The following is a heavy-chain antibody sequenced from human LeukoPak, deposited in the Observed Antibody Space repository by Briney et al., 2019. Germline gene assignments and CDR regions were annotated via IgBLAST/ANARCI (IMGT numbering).Heavy chain of an antibody. CDR3: AKDRSKAAADPTYYFDY. Sequence: GGSLRLSCAASGFXFSSYGMRWVRQAPGKGLEWVAVISYDGSNKYYADSVKGRFTISRDHSKNTLYLQMNSLRAEDTAVYYCAKDRSKAAADPTYYFDYWGQGTLVTVSS. CDR2: ISYDGSNK. D-gene: IGHD6-13*01. V-gene: IGHV3-30*18. J-gene: IGHJ4*02. CDR1: GFXFSSYG.